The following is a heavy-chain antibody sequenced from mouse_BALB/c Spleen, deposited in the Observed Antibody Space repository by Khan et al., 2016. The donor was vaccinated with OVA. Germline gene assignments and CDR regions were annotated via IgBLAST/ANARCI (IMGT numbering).Heavy chain of an antibody. D-gene: IGHD1-1*01. CDR3: ARDYGSLYWDFDV. CDR2: IYYSGTI. CDR1: GISITTGNYR. V-gene: IGHV3-5*02. Sequence: EVQLQESGPGLVKPSQTVSLTCTVTGISITTGNYRWSWIRQFPGNKLEWIGNIYYSGTITYNPSLTSRTTITRDTSKSQFFLEMNSLTAEDTATYFCARDYGSLYWDFDVWGAGTTVTVSS. J-gene: IGHJ1*01.